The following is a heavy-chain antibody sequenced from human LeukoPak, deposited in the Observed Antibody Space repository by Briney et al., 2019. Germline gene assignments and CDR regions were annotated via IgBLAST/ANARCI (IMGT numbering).Heavy chain of an antibody. CDR2: IIPIFGTA. CDR1: GGTFSSYA. Sequence: SVKLSCKASGGTFSSYAISWVRQAPGQGLEWMGGIIPIFGTANYAQKFQGRVTITSDKSTSTAYMELSSLRSEDTAVYYCARDSYCSSTSCYHSWFDPWGQGTLVTVSS. CDR3: ARDSYCSSTSCYHSWFDP. J-gene: IGHJ5*02. D-gene: IGHD2-2*01. V-gene: IGHV1-69*06.